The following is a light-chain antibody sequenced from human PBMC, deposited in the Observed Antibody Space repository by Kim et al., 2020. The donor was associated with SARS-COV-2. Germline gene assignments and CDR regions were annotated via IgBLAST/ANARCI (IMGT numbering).Light chain of an antibody. CDR3: SSHPTSSTYV. CDR1: SYYVGYYGP. CDR2: VVT. V-gene: IGLV2-14*03. Sequence: QPINVSVPRPSYYVGYYGPLSWSPQHPSKAPKLVIYVVTERASGVSNRFSGSPSGNTASLTISGLRAEGEADYYCSSHPTSSTYVFGSGTQGHRP. J-gene: IGLJ1*01.